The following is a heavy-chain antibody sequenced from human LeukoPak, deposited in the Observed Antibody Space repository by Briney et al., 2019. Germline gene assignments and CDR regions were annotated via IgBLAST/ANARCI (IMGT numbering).Heavy chain of an antibody. CDR3: ASDCHSLDYGGNRAYPSHFDY. CDR1: ARTSSSYA. J-gene: IGHJ4*02. D-gene: IGHD4-23*01. V-gene: IGHV1-69*04. CDR2: IIPILGIA. Sequence: ASVKLSCKASARTSSSYAISWVRQAPGQVIEWMGRIIPILGIANYAQKFQGRVTISADESTSTAYMELSSLRYDHTGVYYCASDCHSLDYGGNRAYPSHFDYWGQGNLVTVSP.